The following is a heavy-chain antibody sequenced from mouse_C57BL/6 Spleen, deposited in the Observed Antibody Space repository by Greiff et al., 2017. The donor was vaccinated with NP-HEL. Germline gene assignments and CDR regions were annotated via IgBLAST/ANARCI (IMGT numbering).Heavy chain of an antibody. CDR3: ARTSPFYYGAMDY. CDR2: ISNGGGST. V-gene: IGHV5-12*01. Sequence: EVKLVESGGGLVQPGGSLKLSCAASGFTFSDYCMYWVRQTPEKRLEWVAYISNGGGSTYYPDTVKGRFTISRDNAKNTLYLQMSRLKSEDTAMYYCARTSPFYYGAMDYWGQGTSVTVSS. D-gene: IGHD2-1*01. J-gene: IGHJ4*01. CDR1: GFTFSDYC.